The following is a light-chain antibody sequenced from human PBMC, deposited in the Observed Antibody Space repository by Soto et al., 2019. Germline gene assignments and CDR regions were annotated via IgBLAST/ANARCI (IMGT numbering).Light chain of an antibody. CDR3: QQRSNWPWT. V-gene: IGKV3-11*01. J-gene: IGKJ1*01. CDR1: QSVRSN. CDR2: DAY. Sequence: EIVLTQSPATLSLSPGERATFSCRASQSVRSNLAWYQHKPGQAPRLLIYDAYNRATGIPGRFSGSGSGTDFTLTISNLDPEDFAVYYCQQRSNWPWTFGQGTKVEIK.